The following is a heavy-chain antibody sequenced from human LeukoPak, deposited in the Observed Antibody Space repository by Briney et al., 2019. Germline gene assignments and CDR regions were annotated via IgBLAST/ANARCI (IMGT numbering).Heavy chain of an antibody. J-gene: IGHJ4*02. V-gene: IGHV3-23*01. Sequence: GGSLRLSCAASGLTFSNYAITWVRQAPGRGLQWVSGMSGSGGDTYYADSVKGRFTISTDNSKSTLYLQMNSLRADDTAVYYCAKGGNANGDTFLDYWGQRILVTVSS. D-gene: IGHD4-17*01. CDR2: MSGSGGDT. CDR3: AKGGNANGDTFLDY. CDR1: GLTFSNYA.